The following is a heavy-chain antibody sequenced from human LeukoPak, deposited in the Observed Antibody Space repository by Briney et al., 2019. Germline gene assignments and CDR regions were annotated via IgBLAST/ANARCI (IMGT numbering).Heavy chain of an antibody. CDR3: ARTLLYCSGGNCYPTRFDY. V-gene: IGHV3-48*01. Sequence: GGSLRLSCAASGFTVSSNYMNWVRQAPGKGLEWVSYITSSSTSIYYADSVKGRFTISRDNAKNSLYLQMNSLRAEDTAVYYCARTLLYCSGGNCYPTRFDYWGQGTLVTVSS. CDR2: ITSSSTSI. J-gene: IGHJ4*02. D-gene: IGHD2-15*01. CDR1: GFTVSSNY.